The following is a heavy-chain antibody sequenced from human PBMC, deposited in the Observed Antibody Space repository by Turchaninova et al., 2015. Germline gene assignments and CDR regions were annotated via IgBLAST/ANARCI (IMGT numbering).Heavy chain of an antibody. J-gene: IGHJ5*02. D-gene: IGHD3-10*01. Sequence: QVQLVQSGAEVKKPGSSVKGSCKASGGTFSSYAIRWGRQAPGQGLEWMGGIIPIFGTANYAQKFQGRVTITADESTSTAYMELSSLRSEDTAVYYCARDRPIGFRENWFDPWGQGTLVTVSS. CDR1: GGTFSSYA. CDR2: IIPIFGTA. CDR3: ARDRPIGFRENWFDP. V-gene: IGHV1-69*01.